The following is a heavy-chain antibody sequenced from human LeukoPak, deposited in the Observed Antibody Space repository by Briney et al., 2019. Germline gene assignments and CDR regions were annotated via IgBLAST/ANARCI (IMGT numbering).Heavy chain of an antibody. J-gene: IGHJ6*02. V-gene: IGHV1-18*01. CDR2: ISAYNGKT. D-gene: IGHD5-18*01. CDR3: ARVGVQLWLPYYYYGMDV. CDR1: GYTFTSYG. Sequence: ASVKVSCKASGYTFTSYGISWVRQAPGQGLEWMGWISAYNGKTNYAQKLQGRVTMTTDTSTSTAYMELRSPRSDDTAVYYCARVGVQLWLPYYYYGMDVWGQGTTVTVSS.